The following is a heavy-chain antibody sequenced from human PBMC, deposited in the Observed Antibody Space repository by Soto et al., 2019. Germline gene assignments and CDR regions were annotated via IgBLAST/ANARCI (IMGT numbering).Heavy chain of an antibody. D-gene: IGHD3-9*01. J-gene: IGHJ5*02. CDR3: ARGPHYDILTGLLDP. Sequence: GESLKISCKGSGYSFTSYWIGWVRQMPGKGLEWMGIIYPGDSDTRYSPSFQGQVTISADKSISTAYLQWSSLKASDTAMYYCARGPHYDILTGLLDPWGQGTLVTVSS. CDR2: IYPGDSDT. CDR1: GYSFTSYW. V-gene: IGHV5-51*01.